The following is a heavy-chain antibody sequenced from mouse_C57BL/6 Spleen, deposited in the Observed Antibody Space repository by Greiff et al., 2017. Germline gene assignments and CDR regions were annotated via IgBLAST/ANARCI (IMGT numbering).Heavy chain of an antibody. Sequence: VQLQQSGPELVKPGASVKMSCKASGYTFTDYNMHWVKQSHGKSLEWIGYINPNNGGTSYNQKFKGKATLTVNKSSSTAYMELRSLTSEDSAVYDCARWLYEGYYRYFDVWGTGTTVTVSA. CDR2: INPNNGGT. CDR3: ARWLYEGYYRYFDV. CDR1: GYTFTDYN. J-gene: IGHJ1*03. D-gene: IGHD2-3*01. V-gene: IGHV1-22*01.